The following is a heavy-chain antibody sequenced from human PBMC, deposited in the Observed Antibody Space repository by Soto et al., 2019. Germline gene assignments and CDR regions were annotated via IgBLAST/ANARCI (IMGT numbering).Heavy chain of an antibody. Sequence: QVQLVESGGGVVQPGRSLRLSCAASGFTFSSYAMHWVRQAPGKGLEWVAVISYDGSNKYYADSVKGRFTISRDNSKNPLYLQMNSLRAEDTAVYYCATIAAAGDYWGQGTLVTVSS. CDR2: ISYDGSNK. D-gene: IGHD6-13*01. CDR1: GFTFSSYA. CDR3: ATIAAAGDY. J-gene: IGHJ4*02. V-gene: IGHV3-30-3*01.